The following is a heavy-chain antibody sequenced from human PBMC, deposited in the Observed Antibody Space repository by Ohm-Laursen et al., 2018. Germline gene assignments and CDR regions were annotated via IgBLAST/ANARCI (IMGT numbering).Heavy chain of an antibody. CDR3: ARVLPAQRGMGSPARH. J-gene: IGHJ4*01. Sequence: ASVKVSCKTSEYRFIGYYIHWVRQAPGQGLEWMGWINPNNGVTDSAQKFQDRVTLTRDTSISTAYMELRSLTYDDPAVYYYARVLPAQRGMGSPARHWGQGTLVTVSS. D-gene: IGHD1-26*01. V-gene: IGHV1-2*02. CDR2: INPNNGVT. CDR1: EYRFIGYY.